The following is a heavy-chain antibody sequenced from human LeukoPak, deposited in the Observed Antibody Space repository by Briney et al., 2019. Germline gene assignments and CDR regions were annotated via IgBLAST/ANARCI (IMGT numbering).Heavy chain of an antibody. D-gene: IGHD3-16*02. CDR1: GFTFGDYA. CDR2: IYSGGST. J-gene: IGHJ4*02. V-gene: IGHV3-53*01. CDR3: ASIYVWGSYRYKDPLIADY. Sequence: GRSLRLSCTASGFTFGDYAMSWVRQAPGKGLEWVSVIYSGGSTYYADSVKGRFTISRDNSKNTLYLQMNSLRAEDTAVYYCASIYVWGSYRYKDPLIADYWGQGTLVTVSS.